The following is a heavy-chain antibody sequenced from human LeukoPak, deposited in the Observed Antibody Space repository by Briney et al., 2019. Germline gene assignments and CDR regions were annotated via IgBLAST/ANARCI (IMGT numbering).Heavy chain of an antibody. Sequence: PGGSLRLSCAASGFTFSNYYMTWIRQAPGKGLQWISFISGSGNTIYYADSVEGRFTISRDNAKNSLYLQMHSLRAEDTAMYYCARSTLPGRSGRTEFFQHWGQGTLVTVSS. J-gene: IGHJ1*01. CDR2: ISGSGNTI. CDR3: ARSTLPGRSGRTEFFQH. D-gene: IGHD6-19*01. CDR1: GFTFSNYY. V-gene: IGHV3-11*01.